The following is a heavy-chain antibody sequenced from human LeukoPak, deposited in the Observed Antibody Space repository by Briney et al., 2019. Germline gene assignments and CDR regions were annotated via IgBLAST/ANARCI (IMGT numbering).Heavy chain of an antibody. CDR3: AKDVKLERRGYYYYGMDV. V-gene: IGHV3-9*01. J-gene: IGHJ6*02. D-gene: IGHD1-1*01. CDR2: ISWNSGSI. Sequence: PGGSLRLSCAASGFTFDDYAMHWVRQAPGKGLEWVSGISWNSGSIGYADSVKGRFTISRDNAKNSLYLQMNSLRAEDTALYYCAKDVKLERRGYYYYGMDVWGQGTTVTVSS. CDR1: GFTFDDYA.